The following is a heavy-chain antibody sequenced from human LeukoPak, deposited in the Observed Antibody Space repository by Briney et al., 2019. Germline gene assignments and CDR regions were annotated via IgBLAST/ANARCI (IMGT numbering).Heavy chain of an antibody. J-gene: IGHJ4*02. CDR1: GFTFSNYA. D-gene: IGHD1-26*01. CDR3: AKDVDSGNYYSYFDY. CDR2: ISSGRGST. V-gene: IGHV3-23*01. Sequence: GGSLRLSCAASGFTFSNYAMSWVRQAPGKGLEWVSAISSGRGSTYYADSLKGRFTVSRDNSKNTLYLQMNSLRAEDTAVYFCAKDVDSGNYYSYFDYWGQGSLVTVSS.